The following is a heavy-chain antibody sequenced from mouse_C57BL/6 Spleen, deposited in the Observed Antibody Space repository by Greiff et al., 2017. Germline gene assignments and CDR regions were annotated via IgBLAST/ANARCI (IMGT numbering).Heavy chain of an antibody. Sequence: QVQLQQSGAELVKPGASVKISCKASGYGFSSYWMNWVKQRPGKGLEWIGQIYPGDGDTNYNGKFKGKATLTADKSSSTAYMQLSSLTSEDSAVYFCARHSPPYYAMDYWGQGTSVTVSS. CDR1: GYGFSSYW. CDR2: IYPGDGDT. J-gene: IGHJ4*01. CDR3: ARHSPPYYAMDY. V-gene: IGHV1-80*01.